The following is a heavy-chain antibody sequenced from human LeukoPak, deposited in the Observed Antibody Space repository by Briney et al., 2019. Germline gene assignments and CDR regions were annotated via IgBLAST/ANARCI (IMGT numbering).Heavy chain of an antibody. CDR2: IYCSGNT. V-gene: IGHV4-59*08. D-gene: IGHD3-10*01. CDR3: VRTPMVREYYYYYYGMDV. CDR1: GVSISTYY. J-gene: IGHJ6*02. Sequence: PSETLSLTCTVSGVSISTYYWSWIRQPPGKGLEWIGCIYCSGNTNNSPSLKSRVTISVDTSKNQFSLSLTSVTAADTAVYYCVRTPMVREYYYYYYGMDVWGQGTTVTVSS.